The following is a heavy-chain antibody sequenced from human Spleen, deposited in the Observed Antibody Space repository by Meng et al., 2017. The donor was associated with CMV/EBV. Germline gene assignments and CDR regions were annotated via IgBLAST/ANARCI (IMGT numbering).Heavy chain of an antibody. CDR2: KSYDGSNK. CDR3: ARDRDSSGYHYVF. Sequence: AASGFTFSGYAMHWVRQAPGKVVEWGAVKSYDGSNKYDADSVKGRFTISRDNSKNTLSLQMNSLRAEDAALYYCARDRDSSGYHYVFWGQGTLVTVSS. D-gene: IGHD3-22*01. J-gene: IGHJ4*02. V-gene: IGHV3-30*04. CDR1: GFTFSGYA.